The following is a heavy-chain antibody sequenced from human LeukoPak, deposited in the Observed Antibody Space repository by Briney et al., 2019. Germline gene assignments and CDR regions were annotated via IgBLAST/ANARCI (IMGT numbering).Heavy chain of an antibody. CDR1: GFTFSDIW. V-gene: IGHV3-15*01. D-gene: IGHD3-3*01. CDR2: IKSNVDGGAR. Sequence: GGSLRLSCAASGFTFSDIWMSWVRQAPGKGLEWVGRIKSNVDGGARDYAAPVKGRFTISRDDSKNTLYLQMSRPKTEDTGVYYCTTDGVDFWSGYYIGNYWGQGTLVAVSS. J-gene: IGHJ4*02. CDR3: TTDGVDFWSGYYIGNY.